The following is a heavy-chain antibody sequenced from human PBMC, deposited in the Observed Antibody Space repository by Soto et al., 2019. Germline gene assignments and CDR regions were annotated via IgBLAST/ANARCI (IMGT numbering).Heavy chain of an antibody. V-gene: IGHV3-30*04. Sequence: QAQLVESGGGVVQPGRSLRLSCEASGFTFSNSAMYWVRQAPGKGLEWVGIISTDGSNKYYADSVKGRFTFSRDNSKNTLYLQMNSLGPEDTAVYYCARRRCNWDFDLWGRGTLVTVSS. J-gene: IGHJ2*01. CDR2: ISTDGSNK. CDR1: GFTFSNSA. CDR3: ARRRCNWDFDL.